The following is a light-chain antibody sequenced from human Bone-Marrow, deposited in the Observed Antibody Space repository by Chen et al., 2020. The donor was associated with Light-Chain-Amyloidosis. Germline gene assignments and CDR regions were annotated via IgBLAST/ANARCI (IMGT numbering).Light chain of an antibody. V-gene: IGLV3-25*03. J-gene: IGLJ2*01. Sequence: SYELTQPPSVSVSPGQTARITCSGDDLPTKYAYWYQQKPGQAPVLVIHRDTERPSGISERFSCSSSGTTATFTISGVQAEDDADYHCQSADSSGTYEVIFGGGTKLTVL. CDR1: DLPTKY. CDR2: RDT. CDR3: QSADSSGTYEVI.